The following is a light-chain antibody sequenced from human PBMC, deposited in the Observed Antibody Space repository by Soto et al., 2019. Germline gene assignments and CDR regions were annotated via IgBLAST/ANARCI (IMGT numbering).Light chain of an antibody. CDR1: QTISSW. CDR3: QYYNDYCWT. J-gene: IGKJ1*01. V-gene: IGKV1-5*03. Sequence: DIQLTQSPSTLSASVGDRVTITCRASQTISSWLAWYQQKPGKAPNLLIYETSNLESGVPSRFSGSGSGTEFTLPISSLQPEDCATYYCQYYNDYCWTFGQGTKVEIK. CDR2: ETS.